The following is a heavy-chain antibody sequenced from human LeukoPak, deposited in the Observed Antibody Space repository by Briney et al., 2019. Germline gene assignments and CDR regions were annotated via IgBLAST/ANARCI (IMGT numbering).Heavy chain of an antibody. Sequence: GGSLRLSCAASGFTFSSYSMNWVRQAPGKGLEWVSSISSSSSYIYYADSVKGRFTISRDNAKNSLYLQMNSLRAEDTALYYCAKDISDGDYCFDYWGQGTLVTVSS. CDR3: AKDISDGDYCFDY. D-gene: IGHD4-17*01. CDR1: GFTFSSYS. CDR2: ISSSSSYI. V-gene: IGHV3-21*04. J-gene: IGHJ4*02.